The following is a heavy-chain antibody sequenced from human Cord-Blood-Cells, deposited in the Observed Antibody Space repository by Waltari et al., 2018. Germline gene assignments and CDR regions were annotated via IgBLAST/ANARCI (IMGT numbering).Heavy chain of an antibody. V-gene: IGHV3-30*18. Sequence: QVQLVESGGGVVQPGRSLRLSCAAYGFPFSSNGLHWVRQSPGKGLEWVAVISYDGSNKYYADSVKGRFTISRDNSKNTLYLQMNSLRAEDTAVYYCAKDAQGAFDYWGQGTLVTVSS. CDR3: AKDAQGAFDY. CDR1: GFPFSSNG. CDR2: ISYDGSNK. J-gene: IGHJ4*02.